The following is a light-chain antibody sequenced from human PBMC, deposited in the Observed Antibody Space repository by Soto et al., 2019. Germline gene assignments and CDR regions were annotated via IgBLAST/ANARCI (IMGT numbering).Light chain of an antibody. V-gene: IGLV2-14*01. CDR1: SSDVGGYNY. CDR3: SPYTSSSPYV. CDR2: EVS. J-gene: IGLJ1*01. Sequence: QSALTQPASVSGSPGQSITISCTGTSSDVGGYNYVSWYQQHPGKAPKLMIYEVSNRPSGVSNRFSGSKSGNTASLTISGLQAEDEADYYCSPYTSSSPYVFGPGTKLTVL.